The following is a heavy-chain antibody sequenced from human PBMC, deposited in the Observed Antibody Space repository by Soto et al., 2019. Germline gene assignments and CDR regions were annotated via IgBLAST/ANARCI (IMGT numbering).Heavy chain of an antibody. CDR1: GGSISSGGYY. CDR3: ASNPTMTTGYYYYYGMDV. Sequence: SETLSLTCTVSGGSISSGGYYWSWIRQHPGKGLEWIGYIYYSGSTYYNPSLKSRVTISIDTSKNQFSLKLSSVTAADTAVYYCASNPTMTTGYYYYYGMDVWGQGTTVTVSS. J-gene: IGHJ6*02. CDR2: IYYSGST. V-gene: IGHV4-31*03.